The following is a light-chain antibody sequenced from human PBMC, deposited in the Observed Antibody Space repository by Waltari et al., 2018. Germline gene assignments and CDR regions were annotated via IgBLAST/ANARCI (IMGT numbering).Light chain of an antibody. CDR3: CSYAGSPYV. Sequence: QSALAQPRSVSGSPGQSVTISCAGTSSHVGRHHYVSWYQHHPGQAPKVLIYDVNTRPSGVPDRFSGSKSGNTASLTISGLQAEDEADYYCCSYAGSPYVFGTGTKVTVL. V-gene: IGLV2-11*01. J-gene: IGLJ1*01. CDR2: DVN. CDR1: SSHVGRHHY.